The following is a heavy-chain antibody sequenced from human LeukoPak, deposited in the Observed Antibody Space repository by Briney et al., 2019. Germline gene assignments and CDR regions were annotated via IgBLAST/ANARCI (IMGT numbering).Heavy chain of an antibody. CDR2: IYYSGST. D-gene: IGHD3-3*01. CDR3: ARHKITTFGVVIIEYFQH. CDR1: GGSISSSSYY. V-gene: IGHV4-39*01. Sequence: PSETLSLTCTVSGGSISSSSYYWGWIRQPPGKGLEWIGSIYYSGSTYYNPSLKSRVTISVDTSKNQFSLKLSSVTAADTAVYYCARHKITTFGVVIIEYFQHWGQGTLVTVSS. J-gene: IGHJ1*01.